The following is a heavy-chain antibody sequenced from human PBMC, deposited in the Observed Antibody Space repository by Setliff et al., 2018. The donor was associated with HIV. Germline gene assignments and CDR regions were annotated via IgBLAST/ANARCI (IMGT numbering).Heavy chain of an antibody. CDR1: GYTFTSYG. D-gene: IGHD5-12*01. V-gene: IGHV1-18*01. J-gene: IGHJ6*02. Sequence: GASVKVSCKASGYTFTSYGISWVRQAPGQGLEWMGWISAYNGNTKYAQKLQGRVTMTTDTSTSTAYMELRSLSSVTAADTAVYYCARGDSGYDWYYYGMDVWGQGTMGTVSS. CDR3: ARGDSGYDWYYYGMDV. CDR2: ISAYNGNT.